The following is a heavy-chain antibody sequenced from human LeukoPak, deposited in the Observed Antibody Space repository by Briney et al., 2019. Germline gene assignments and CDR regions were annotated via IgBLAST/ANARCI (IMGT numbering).Heavy chain of an antibody. Sequence: PSETLSLTCTVSGGSISSSSYYWGWIRQPPGKGLEWIGSIYYSGSTYYNPSLKSRVTISVDTSKNQFSLKLSSVTAADTAVYYCARGPDYYDSSFLPRYWYFDLWGRGTLVTVSS. CDR2: IYYSGST. V-gene: IGHV4-39*07. J-gene: IGHJ2*01. CDR1: GGSISSSSYY. CDR3: ARGPDYYDSSFLPRYWYFDL. D-gene: IGHD3-22*01.